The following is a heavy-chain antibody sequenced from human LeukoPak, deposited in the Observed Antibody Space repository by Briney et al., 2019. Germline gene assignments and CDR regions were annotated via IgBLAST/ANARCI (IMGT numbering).Heavy chain of an antibody. CDR1: GVSFSGYY. Sequence: KPSETLSLTCAVYGVSFSGYYWSWIRQPPGKGLEWIGEINHSGSTNYNPSLKSRVTISVDTSKNQFSLKLSSVTAADTAVYYRARGKPGIAAGPNYGMDVWGKGTTVTVSS. CDR2: INHSGST. CDR3: ARGKPGIAAGPNYGMDV. D-gene: IGHD6-13*01. J-gene: IGHJ6*04. V-gene: IGHV4-34*01.